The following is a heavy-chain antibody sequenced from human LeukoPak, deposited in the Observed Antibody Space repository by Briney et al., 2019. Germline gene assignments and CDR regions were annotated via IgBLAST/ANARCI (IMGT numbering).Heavy chain of an antibody. D-gene: IGHD1-14*01. J-gene: IGHJ4*02. V-gene: IGHV4-39*01. CDR3: ASDHKSITMRKGQYFDY. Sequence: SETLSLTCTVSGGSINSGTYYWGWIRHPPGKGLEWIASMYHDGRTSYNPSLESRVTISIDTSTNQFSLKLSSVTAADTAVYYCASDHKSITMRKGQYFDYWGQGVLVTVSS. CDR2: MYHDGRT. CDR1: GGSINSGTYY.